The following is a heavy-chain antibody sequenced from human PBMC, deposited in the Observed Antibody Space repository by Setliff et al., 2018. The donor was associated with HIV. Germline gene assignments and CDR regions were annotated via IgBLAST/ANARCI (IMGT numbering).Heavy chain of an antibody. V-gene: IGHV5-51*01. Sequence: PGESLKISCKGSGYSFTTYWIGWVRQMPGKGLEWMGIIYPGDSDTRYSPSFQGQVTISADKSISTAYLQWSSLKASDTAMYYCAELRDSSGYYYVGGAFDIWGQRTMVTVSS. CDR2: IYPGDSDT. CDR1: GYSFTTYW. D-gene: IGHD3-22*01. CDR3: AELRDSSGYYYVGGAFDI. J-gene: IGHJ3*02.